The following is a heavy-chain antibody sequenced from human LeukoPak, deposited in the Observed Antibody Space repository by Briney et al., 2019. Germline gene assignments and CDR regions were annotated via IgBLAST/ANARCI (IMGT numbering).Heavy chain of an antibody. CDR3: ARRLRIDAFDI. D-gene: IGHD4-17*01. V-gene: IGHV3-21*01. Sequence: GGSLRLSCAASGFTFSSYSMNWVRQAPGKGLEWVSSISSSSSYVYYADSVKGRFTISRDNAKNSLYLQMNSLRAEDTAVYYCARRLRIDAFDIWGQGTMVTVSS. CDR1: GFTFSSYS. J-gene: IGHJ3*02. CDR2: ISSSSSYV.